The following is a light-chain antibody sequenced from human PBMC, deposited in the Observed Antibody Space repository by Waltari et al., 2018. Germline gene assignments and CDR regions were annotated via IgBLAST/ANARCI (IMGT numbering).Light chain of an antibody. V-gene: IGKV1-5*03. CDR3: QQYYNYRT. J-gene: IGKJ1*01. CDR2: TAS. CDR1: ASISNR. Sequence: DIQMTQSPSTLSASVGARVTITCRASASISNRLACYQQKPGKAPKLLISTASSLESGVPSSFSGSGSGTDFVLTISSLQPDDCATYYCQQYYNYRTFGPGTKVEIK.